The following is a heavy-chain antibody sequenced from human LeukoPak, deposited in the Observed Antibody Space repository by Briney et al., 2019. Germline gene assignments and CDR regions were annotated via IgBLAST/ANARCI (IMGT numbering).Heavy chain of an antibody. J-gene: IGHJ4*02. CDR2: IIPIFGTA. CDR3: ARAPGYYGSGSYYNSLHFDY. Sequence: SVKVSCKSSGGTFSSYAISWVRQAPGQGLEWMGMIIPIFGTANYAQKFQGRVTITADKSTSTAYMELSRLRSEETAVYYCARAPGYYGSGSYYNSLHFDYWGQGTLVTVSS. V-gene: IGHV1-69*06. CDR1: GGTFSSYA. D-gene: IGHD3-10*01.